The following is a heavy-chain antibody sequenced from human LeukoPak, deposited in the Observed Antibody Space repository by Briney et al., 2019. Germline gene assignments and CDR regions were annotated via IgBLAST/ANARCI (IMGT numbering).Heavy chain of an antibody. CDR3: AGFGSTYYGMGV. D-gene: IGHD3-10*01. CDR1: GGSISSYY. CDR2: IYYSGST. V-gene: IGHV4-59*08. Sequence: PSETLSLTSTVSGGSISSYYWSWIRQPPGKGLEWIGYIYYSGSTNYNPSLKSRVTISLDTSKNQFSLRLTSVTAADTAVYYCAGFGSTYYGMGVWGQGTTVTVSS. J-gene: IGHJ6*02.